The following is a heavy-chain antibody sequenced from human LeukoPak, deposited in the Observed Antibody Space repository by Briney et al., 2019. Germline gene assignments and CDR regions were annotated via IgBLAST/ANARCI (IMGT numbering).Heavy chain of an antibody. J-gene: IGHJ5*02. CDR2: IIPIFGTA. V-gene: IGHV1-69*05. CDR3: ARGLRWLHSSNWFDP. D-gene: IGHD5-24*01. CDR1: GGTFSSYA. Sequence: SVKVSCKASGGTFSSYAISWVRQAPGQGLEWMGGIIPIFGTANYAQKFQGRVTITTDESTSTAYMELSSLRSEDTAVYYCARGLRWLHSSNWFDPWGQGTLVTVSS.